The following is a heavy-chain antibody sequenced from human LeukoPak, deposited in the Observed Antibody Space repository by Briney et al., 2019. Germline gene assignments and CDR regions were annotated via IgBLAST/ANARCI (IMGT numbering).Heavy chain of an antibody. CDR1: GFTFTSSA. CDR3: AANSGPYYYYYMDV. D-gene: IGHD1-26*01. CDR2: IVVGSGNP. V-gene: IGHV1-58*02. Sequence: SVKVSCKASGFTFTSSAMQWVRQARGQRLEWIGWIVVGSGNPNYAQKFQERVTITRDMSTSTAYMELSSQRSEDTAVYYCAANSGPYYYYYMDVWGKGTTVTVSS. J-gene: IGHJ6*03.